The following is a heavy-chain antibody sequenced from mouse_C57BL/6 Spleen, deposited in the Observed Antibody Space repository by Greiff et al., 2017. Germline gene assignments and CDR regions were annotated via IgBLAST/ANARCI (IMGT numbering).Heavy chain of an antibody. CDR2: IHPNSGST. J-gene: IGHJ4*01. Sequence: QVQLQQSGAELVKPGASVKLSCKASGYTFTSYWMHWVKQRPGQGLEWIGMIHPNSGSTNYNEKFKSKATLTVDKSSSTAYMQLSSLTSEDSAVYYCARDDYYDSVYAMDYWGQGTSVTVSS. CDR1: GYTFTSYW. D-gene: IGHD2-4*01. CDR3: ARDDYYDSVYAMDY. V-gene: IGHV1-64*01.